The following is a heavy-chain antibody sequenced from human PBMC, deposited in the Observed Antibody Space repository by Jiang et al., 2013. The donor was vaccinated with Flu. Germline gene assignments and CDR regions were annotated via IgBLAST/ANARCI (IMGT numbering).Heavy chain of an antibody. CDR2: IYWDDDK. D-gene: IGHD3-10*01. CDR3: AHSLLWFGEPYYFDY. J-gene: IGHJ4*02. Sequence: KPTQTLTLTCSFSGFSFTASEMAVGWIRQPPGKALEWLALIYWDDDKRYSPSLKSRLTITKDTSKNQVVLTMTNMDPVDTATYYCAHSLLWFGEPYYFDYWGQGTLVTVSS. CDR1: GFSFTASEMA. V-gene: IGHV2-5*02.